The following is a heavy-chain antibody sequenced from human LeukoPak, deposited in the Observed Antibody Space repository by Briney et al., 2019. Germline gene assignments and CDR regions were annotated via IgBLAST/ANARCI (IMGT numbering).Heavy chain of an antibody. CDR3: ARVRIAARYYFDY. J-gene: IGHJ4*02. Sequence: PSETLSLTCAVSGGSISSSNWWSWVRQPPGKGLEWIGEIYHSGSTNYNPSLKSRVTISVDKSKNQFSLKLSSVTAADTAVYYCARVRIAARYYFDYWGQGTLVTVSS. D-gene: IGHD6-6*01. V-gene: IGHV4-4*02. CDR1: GGSISSSNW. CDR2: IYHSGST.